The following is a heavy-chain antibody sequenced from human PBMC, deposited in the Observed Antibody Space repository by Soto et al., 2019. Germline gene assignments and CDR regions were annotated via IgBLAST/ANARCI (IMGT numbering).Heavy chain of an antibody. CDR2: ITGSGGGT. CDR3: AKRPLTAAGFDY. CDR1: GFTFSNYA. Sequence: EVQLLESGGGLVQPGGSLRLSCAASGFTFSNYAMTWVRQAPGKGLEWVSVITGSGGGTYFVDSVKGRFTISRDNSKNTVYLHMNSLGAEDTAVYYCAKRPLTAAGFDYWGQGTLVTVSS. V-gene: IGHV3-23*01. D-gene: IGHD6-13*01. J-gene: IGHJ4*02.